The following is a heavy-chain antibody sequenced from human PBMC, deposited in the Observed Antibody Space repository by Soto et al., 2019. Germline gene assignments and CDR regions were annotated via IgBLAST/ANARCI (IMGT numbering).Heavy chain of an antibody. D-gene: IGHD1-26*01. CDR3: PRGFGRGGSYYNSRSFAY. CDR2: IIPIFGTA. CDR1: GGTFSSDA. V-gene: IGHV1-69*06. J-gene: IGHJ4*02. Sequence: QVHLVQSGAEVKKPGSSVKVSCKASGGTFSSDAISWVRQAPGQGLDGMGGIIPIFGTANYAQKFQGRVTITAEKSTSTAYMELSSRRSEDTAVYYCPRGFGRGGSYYNSRSFAYWGQGTLVTVSS.